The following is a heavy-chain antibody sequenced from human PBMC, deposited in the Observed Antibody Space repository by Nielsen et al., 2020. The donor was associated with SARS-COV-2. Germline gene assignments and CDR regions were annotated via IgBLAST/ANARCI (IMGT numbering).Heavy chain of an antibody. CDR2: ISAYNGNT. Sequence: ASVKVSCKASGGTFSSYAISWVRQAPGQGLEWMGWISAYNGNTNYAQKLQGRVTMTTDTSTSTAYMELRSLRSDDTAVYYCARDLRGSMDVWGKGTTVTVSS. CDR1: GGTFSSYA. J-gene: IGHJ6*03. V-gene: IGHV1-18*01. D-gene: IGHD5-12*01. CDR3: ARDLRGSMDV.